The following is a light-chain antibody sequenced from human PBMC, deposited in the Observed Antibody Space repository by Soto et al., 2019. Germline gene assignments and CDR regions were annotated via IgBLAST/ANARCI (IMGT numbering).Light chain of an antibody. Sequence: QSVLTQPASVSGSPGQSITISCTGTSSDVGGYNYVFWYQQHPGKAPKLMIYDVSNRPSGVSNRFSGSKSGNTASLTISGLQAEDEADYYCSSYTSSSTTVFGTGTKLTVL. CDR3: SSYTSSSTTV. CDR2: DVS. V-gene: IGLV2-14*01. J-gene: IGLJ1*01. CDR1: SSDVGGYNY.